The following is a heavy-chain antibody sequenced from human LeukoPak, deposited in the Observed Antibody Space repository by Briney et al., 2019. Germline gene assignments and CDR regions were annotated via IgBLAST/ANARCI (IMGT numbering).Heavy chain of an antibody. CDR3: AKDSFRRIWFGELFFDY. CDR2: ISGSGGST. Sequence: GGSLRLACAASGFTFSSYAMSWVRQAPGKGREWVSAISGSGGSTYYAHCLKDRLIIYSDNSKKTLYLQMNSLRAEETAVYYCAKDSFRRIWFGELFFDYWGQGTLVTVSS. D-gene: IGHD3-10*01. CDR1: GFTFSSYA. V-gene: IGHV3-23*01. J-gene: IGHJ4*02.